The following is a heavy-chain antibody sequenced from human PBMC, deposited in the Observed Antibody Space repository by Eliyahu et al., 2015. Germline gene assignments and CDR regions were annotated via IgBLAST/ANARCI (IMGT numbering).Heavy chain of an antibody. CDR1: GGSISSCY. J-gene: IGHJ6*02. V-gene: IGHV4-59*01. Sequence: QVQLQESGPGLVKPSETLSLTCTVSGGSISSCYWSWFRQPPGKGLEWIGYVYHTGSTKYNPSLKSRVTISLDMSKNQFSLKLSSVTAADTAVYYCATTAAGTYYYDGMDVWGQGTTVTVSS. CDR3: ATTAAGTYYYDGMDV. D-gene: IGHD6-13*01. CDR2: VYHTGST.